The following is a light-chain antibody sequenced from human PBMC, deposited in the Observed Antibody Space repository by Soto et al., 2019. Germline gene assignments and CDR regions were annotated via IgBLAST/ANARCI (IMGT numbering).Light chain of an antibody. CDR2: TAS. V-gene: IGKV1-5*03. J-gene: IGKJ1*01. CDR3: QQYNSAWT. Sequence: DIQMTQSPSTLSASVGDRVTITCRASQSVSSWLAWYQQKPGKAPNLLIYTASSLESGVPSRFSGSGSGTEFTLTISSLQPDGFATYYCQQYNSAWTFGQGTKVDIK. CDR1: QSVSSW.